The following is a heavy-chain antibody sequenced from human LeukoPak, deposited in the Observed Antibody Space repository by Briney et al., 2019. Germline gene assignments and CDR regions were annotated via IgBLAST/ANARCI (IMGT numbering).Heavy chain of an antibody. Sequence: PSETLSLTCAVYVGSFSVYYWSWIRQPPGEGREWIGEINHSGSTIFSPSLESRVTISVDTPKNQFALKLSSVTAADTAVYYCARDRTQWLSSNWYGPFDPWGQGTLVTVSS. CDR3: ARDRTQWLSSNWYGPFDP. V-gene: IGHV4-34*01. D-gene: IGHD6-13*01. J-gene: IGHJ5*02. CDR2: INHSGST. CDR1: VGSFSVYY.